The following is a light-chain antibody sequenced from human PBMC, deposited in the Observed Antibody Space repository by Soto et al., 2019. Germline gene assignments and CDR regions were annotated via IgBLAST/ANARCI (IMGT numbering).Light chain of an antibody. CDR2: NSY. J-gene: IGLJ1*01. V-gene: IGLV1-44*01. Sequence: QSALAQPPSASGTPGQRVTISCSGSSSNIGSKTVNWYRQLPGTVPKLLIYNSYQRPSGVPDRFSGSKSGTSASLATSGPQSEDEADYYCAAWDASLNGYVFGPGTKVTVL. CDR3: AAWDASLNGYV. CDR1: SSNIGSKT.